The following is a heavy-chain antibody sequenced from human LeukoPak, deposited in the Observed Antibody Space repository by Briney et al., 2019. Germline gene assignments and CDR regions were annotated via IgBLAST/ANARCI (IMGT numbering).Heavy chain of an antibody. CDR3: ARGTLRYFDF. CDR1: GYTLTSYY. CDR2: INPSGGSTT. J-gene: IGHJ4*02. D-gene: IGHD3-9*01. Sequence: GASVTVSCKASGYTLTSYYMHWVRQAPGQGPEWMGVINPSGGSTTSYAQKIQGRVTMTRDTSMSTVTMELSSLRSEDTAVYYCARGTLRYFDFWGQGTLVTVSS. V-gene: IGHV1-46*01.